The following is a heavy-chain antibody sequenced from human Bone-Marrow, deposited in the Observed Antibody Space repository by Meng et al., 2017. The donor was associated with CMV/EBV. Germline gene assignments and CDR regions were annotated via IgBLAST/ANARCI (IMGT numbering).Heavy chain of an antibody. CDR2: LYNSGST. V-gene: IGHV4-4*07. CDR3: ARRLRGTGPKYFQH. D-gene: IGHD3/OR15-3a*01. Sequence: QLQLQESGPRLGKPSQTLSLTCTVSGDSINTYFLSWIRQPAGKGLEWIGRLYNSGSTNYNPSLNSRVTMSIDTSNKQFSLRLSSVTAADTAVYYCARRLRGTGPKYFQHWGQGTLVTVSS. CDR1: GDSINTYF. J-gene: IGHJ1*01.